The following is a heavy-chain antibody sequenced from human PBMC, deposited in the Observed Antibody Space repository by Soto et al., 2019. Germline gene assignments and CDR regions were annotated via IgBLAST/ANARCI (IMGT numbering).Heavy chain of an antibody. V-gene: IGHV3-11*05. CDR3: GRDGSGSYYYGMDV. J-gene: IGHJ6*02. Sequence: QVQLVESGGGLVKPGGSLRLSCEASGFTFSDYYMSWIRQAPGKGLEWVSYISSSTGYTNYADSVKGRFTISRDNPKNSLYQQMNSLRGDDTAVYYGGRDGSGSYYYGMDVWGQGTTVTVSS. D-gene: IGHD3-10*01. CDR2: ISSSTGYT. CDR1: GFTFSDYY.